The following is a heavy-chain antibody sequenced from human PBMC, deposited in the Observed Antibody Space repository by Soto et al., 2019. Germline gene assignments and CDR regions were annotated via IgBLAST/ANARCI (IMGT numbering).Heavy chain of an antibody. CDR3: AIQSGSYGDYGMDV. CDR1: GFTFNTYS. Sequence: EVQVVESGGGLVQPGGSLSLSCAASGFTFNTYSINWVRQAPGKGLEWVSYISSSSRTIYYADSVKGRFTISRDDAKNSVYVQMNSLRDADTAVYYCAIQSGSYGDYGMDVWGQGTTVTVSS. D-gene: IGHD1-26*01. V-gene: IGHV3-48*02. J-gene: IGHJ6*02. CDR2: ISSSSRTI.